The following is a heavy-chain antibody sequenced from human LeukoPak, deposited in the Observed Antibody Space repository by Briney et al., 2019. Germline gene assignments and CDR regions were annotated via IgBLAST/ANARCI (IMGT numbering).Heavy chain of an antibody. CDR3: ARELLRYFDL. D-gene: IGHD2-15*01. CDR1: GFTFSSYS. J-gene: IGHJ2*01. Sequence: GGSLRLSCAASGFTFSSYSMNWVRQAPGKGLEWVSSISSSSSYIYYADSVKGRFTISRDNAKNSLYLQMNSPRAEDTAVYYCARELLRYFDLWGRGTLVTVSS. CDR2: ISSSSSYI. V-gene: IGHV3-21*01.